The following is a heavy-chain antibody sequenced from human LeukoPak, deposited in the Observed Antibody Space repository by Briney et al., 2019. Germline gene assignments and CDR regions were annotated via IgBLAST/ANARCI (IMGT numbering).Heavy chain of an antibody. V-gene: IGHV4-39*07. CDR2: IYYSGNT. Sequence: SETLSLTCAVSGASISGSGYYLGWIRQPPGKGLEWIGSIYYSGNTDYNPSLKSRVTISVETSKNQFSLKLSSVTAADTAVYYCARDRFDDSSGYYYHYFYYMDVWGKGTTVTVSS. CDR3: ARDRFDDSSGYYYHYFYYMDV. CDR1: GASISGSGYY. D-gene: IGHD3-22*01. J-gene: IGHJ6*03.